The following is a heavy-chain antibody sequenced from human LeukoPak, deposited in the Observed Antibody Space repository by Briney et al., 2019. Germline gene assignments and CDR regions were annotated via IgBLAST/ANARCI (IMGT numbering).Heavy chain of an antibody. V-gene: IGHV3-48*01. D-gene: IGHD3-10*01. Sequence: GSLRLSCAASGFTFSSYSMNWVRQAPGKGLEWISYISSASNTIYYADSVKGRFTISGDNAKNSVYLQMNSLRAEDTAMYYCARDGWFGDYNWFDPWGQGTLVTVSS. CDR2: ISSASNTI. CDR1: GFTFSSYS. J-gene: IGHJ5*02. CDR3: ARDGWFGDYNWFDP.